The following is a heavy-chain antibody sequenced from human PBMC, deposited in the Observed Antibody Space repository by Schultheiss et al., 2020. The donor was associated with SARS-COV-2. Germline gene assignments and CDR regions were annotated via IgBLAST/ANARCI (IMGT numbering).Heavy chain of an antibody. V-gene: IGHV1-69*13. J-gene: IGHJ6*02. CDR2: IIPIFGTA. CDR1: GGTFSGYA. D-gene: IGHD2-2*02. CDR3: AVYCSSTSCYNRDYGMDV. Sequence: SVKVSCKASGGTFSGYAVSWVRRAPGQGLEWMGGIIPIFGTANYAQKFQGRVTITADESTSTAYMELSSLRSEDTAVYYCAVYCSSTSCYNRDYGMDVWGQGTTVTVSS.